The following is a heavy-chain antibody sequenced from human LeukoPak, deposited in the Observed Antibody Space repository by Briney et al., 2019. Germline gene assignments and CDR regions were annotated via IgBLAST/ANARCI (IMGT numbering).Heavy chain of an antibody. J-gene: IGHJ1*01. CDR2: ICASGSST. CDR1: GFTFSSYG. Sequence: GGSLRLSCAASGFTFSSYGMSWVRQAPGKGLERVSTICASGSSTYYADSVKGRFTISRDNSKNTLYLQMNSLRAEDTAVYYCAKEPSTVTTSSVPEYFQHWGQGTLVTVSS. D-gene: IGHD4-17*01. V-gene: IGHV3-23*01. CDR3: AKEPSTVTTSSVPEYFQH.